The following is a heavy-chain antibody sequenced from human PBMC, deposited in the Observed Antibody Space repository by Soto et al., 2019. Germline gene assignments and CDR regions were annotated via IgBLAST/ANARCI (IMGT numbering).Heavy chain of an antibody. D-gene: IGHD6-19*01. CDR3: ARSLPPLYSSGWYFQH. CDR2: IYYSGST. J-gene: IGHJ1*01. V-gene: IGHV4-59*01. CDR1: GGSISSYY. Sequence: SETLSLTCTVSGGSISSYYWSWIRQPPGKGLEWIGYIYYSGSTNYNPSLKSRVTISVDTSKNQFSLKLSSVTAADTAVYYCARSLPPLYSSGWYFQHWGQGTLVTVSS.